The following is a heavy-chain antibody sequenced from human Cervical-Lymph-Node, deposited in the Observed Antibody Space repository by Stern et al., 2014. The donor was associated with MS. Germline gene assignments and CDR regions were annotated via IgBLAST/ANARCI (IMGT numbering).Heavy chain of an antibody. V-gene: IGHV1-18*01. CDR1: GYTFTSYG. CDR3: ARAAGILDF. Sequence: QDQLVQSGNEVKKPGASVKVSCEASGYTFTSYGISWVRQAPGQGLECIEWISAYNVNTNDEQKFKDRVTMPTDTSTSTVYMELRNLRSDDAALYYCARAAGILDFWGQGTLVTVSS. CDR2: ISAYNVNT. D-gene: IGHD1-1*01. J-gene: IGHJ4*02.